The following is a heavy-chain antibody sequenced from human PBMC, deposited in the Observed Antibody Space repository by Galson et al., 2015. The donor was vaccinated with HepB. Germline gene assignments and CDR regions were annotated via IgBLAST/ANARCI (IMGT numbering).Heavy chain of an antibody. CDR2: INPSGGST. Sequence: SVKVSCKASGYIFTSYYMHWVRQAPGQGLEWMGLINPSGGSTSYAQKFQGRVTMTRDTSTSTVYMELSSLKSEDTAVYYCARGGEWDRYGVGFWYFDLWGRGTLVTVSS. CDR1: GYIFTSYY. J-gene: IGHJ2*01. D-gene: IGHD3-16*01. CDR3: ARGGEWDRYGVGFWYFDL. V-gene: IGHV1-46*01.